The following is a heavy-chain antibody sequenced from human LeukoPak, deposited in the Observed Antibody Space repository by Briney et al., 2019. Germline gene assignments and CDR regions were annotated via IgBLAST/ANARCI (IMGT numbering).Heavy chain of an antibody. V-gene: IGHV4-34*01. CDR1: GGSFSGYY. Sequence: KPSETLSLTCAVYGGSFSGYYWSWIRQPPGKGLEWIGEINHRGSTNYNTSLKSRVTISVDTSKNQFSLKLSSVTAADTAVYYCARVVRTYYYDSSGPPGWFDPWGQGTLVTVSS. CDR2: INHRGST. J-gene: IGHJ5*02. D-gene: IGHD3-22*01. CDR3: ARVVRTYYYDSSGPPGWFDP.